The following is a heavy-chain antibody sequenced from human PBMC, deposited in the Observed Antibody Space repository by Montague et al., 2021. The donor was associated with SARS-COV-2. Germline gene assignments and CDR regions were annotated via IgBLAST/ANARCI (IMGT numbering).Heavy chain of an antibody. CDR1: GFSISSGFY. Sequence: SETLSLTCSVSGFSISSGFYRAWIRQSPGKGPERIGAVYHSGYTHYNPSLKGRVTVSIDTSKNQFSLTVTSVTAADTAVYFCARRGYTGSDYFDYWGQGTLVTVSS. CDR2: VYHSGYT. CDR3: ARRGYTGSDYFDY. D-gene: IGHD5-12*01. J-gene: IGHJ4*02. V-gene: IGHV4-38-2*01.